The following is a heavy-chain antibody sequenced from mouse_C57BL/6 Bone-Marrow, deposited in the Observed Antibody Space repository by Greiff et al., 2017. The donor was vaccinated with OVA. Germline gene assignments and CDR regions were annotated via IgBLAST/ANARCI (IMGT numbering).Heavy chain of an antibody. Sequence: VQLQQPGAELVMPGASVKLSCKASGYTFTSYWMHWVKQRPGQGLECIGEIDPSDSYTNYNQKFKGKSTLTVDKSSSTAYMQLSSLTSEDSAVYYCARGGYYGYDKVDYWGQGTTLTVSS. CDR2: IDPSDSYT. D-gene: IGHD2-2*01. V-gene: IGHV1-69*01. CDR3: ARGGYYGYDKVDY. CDR1: GYTFTSYW. J-gene: IGHJ2*01.